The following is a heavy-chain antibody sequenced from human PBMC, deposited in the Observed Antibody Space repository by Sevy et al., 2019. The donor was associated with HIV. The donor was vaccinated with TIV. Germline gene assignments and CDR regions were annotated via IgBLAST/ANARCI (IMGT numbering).Heavy chain of an antibody. D-gene: IGHD1-20*01. Sequence: SETLSLTCTVSGGSISSYYWSWIRQPPGKGLEWFGYIYYTGSTNYNPSLKSRVTISVDTSKNQFSLKLSSVTAADTAVYYCARERISGRYYGMDVWGQGTTVTVSS. J-gene: IGHJ6*02. CDR1: GGSISSYY. CDR2: IYYTGST. V-gene: IGHV4-59*01. CDR3: ARERISGRYYGMDV.